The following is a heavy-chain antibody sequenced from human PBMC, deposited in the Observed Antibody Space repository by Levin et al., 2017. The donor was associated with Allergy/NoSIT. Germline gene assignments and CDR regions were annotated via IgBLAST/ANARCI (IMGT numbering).Heavy chain of an antibody. Sequence: GGSLRLSCAASGFTFSDYYMSWIRQAPGKGLEWVSYISSSGSTIYYADSVKGRFTISRDNAKNSLYLQMNSLRAEDTAVYYCARVGYDSSGYPDAFDIWGQGTMVTVSS. CDR3: ARVGYDSSGYPDAFDI. J-gene: IGHJ3*02. V-gene: IGHV3-11*01. CDR2: ISSSGSTI. D-gene: IGHD3-22*01. CDR1: GFTFSDYY.